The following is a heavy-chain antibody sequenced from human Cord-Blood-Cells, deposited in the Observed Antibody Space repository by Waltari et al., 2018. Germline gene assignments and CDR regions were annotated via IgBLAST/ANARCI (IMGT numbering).Heavy chain of an antibody. CDR2: INHSGST. J-gene: IGHJ3*02. CDR3: ARGIELGIFAFDI. D-gene: IGHD7-27*01. V-gene: IGHV4-34*01. Sequence: QVQLQQWGAGLLKPSETLSLTCAVYGGSFSGYYWSWIRQPPGKGLEWIGEINHSGSTNYNPSLKSRFTISGDTSKNQFSLKLSSVTAADTAVYYCARGIELGIFAFDIWGQGTMVTVSS. CDR1: GGSFSGYY.